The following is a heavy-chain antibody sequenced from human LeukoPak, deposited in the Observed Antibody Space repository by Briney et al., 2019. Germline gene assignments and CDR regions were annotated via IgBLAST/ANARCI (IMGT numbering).Heavy chain of an antibody. V-gene: IGHV3-23*01. CDR2: ISGSGGST. CDR1: GFTFSSYA. D-gene: IGHD6-6*01. J-gene: IGHJ4*02. CDR3: AKGALGIAARPTHFDY. Sequence: GGSLGLSCAASGFTFSSYAMSWVRQAPGKGLEWVSAISGSGGSTYYADSVKGRFTISRDNSKNTLYLQMNSLRAEDTAVYYCAKGALGIAARPTHFDYWGQGTLVTVSS.